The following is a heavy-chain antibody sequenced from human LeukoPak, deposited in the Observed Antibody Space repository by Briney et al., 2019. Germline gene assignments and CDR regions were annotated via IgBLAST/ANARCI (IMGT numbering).Heavy chain of an antibody. J-gene: IGHJ4*02. V-gene: IGHV3-30*02. CDR1: GFTFNAYG. CDR2: VRYDGRDK. CDR3: ARGGARDIWYFAY. Sequence: GGSLRLSCEVSGFTFNAYGIHWVRQSPGKGPEWAAFVRYDGRDKFYADSVKGRFIVSKDNSRTTLQLQMNSLRSEDTAVYFCARGGARDIWYFAYWGQGIRVTVSS. D-gene: IGHD2-21*01.